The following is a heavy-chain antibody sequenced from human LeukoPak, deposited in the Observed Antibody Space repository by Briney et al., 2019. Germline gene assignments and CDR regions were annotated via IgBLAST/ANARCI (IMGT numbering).Heavy chain of an antibody. CDR2: MNPNSGNT. CDR3: ATVRIGDYDFWSGPAEYFQH. J-gene: IGHJ1*01. D-gene: IGHD3-3*01. CDR1: GYTFTSYD. Sequence: ASVKVSCKASGYTFTSYDINWVRRATGQGLEWMGWMNPNSGNTGYAQKFQGRVTITRNTSISTAYMELSSLRSEDTAVYYCATVRIGDYDFWSGPAEYFQHWGQGTLVTVSS. V-gene: IGHV1-8*03.